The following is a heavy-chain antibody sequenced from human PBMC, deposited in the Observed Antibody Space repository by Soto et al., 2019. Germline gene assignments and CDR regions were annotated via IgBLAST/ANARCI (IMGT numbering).Heavy chain of an antibody. J-gene: IGHJ4*02. Sequence: GGSLRLSCAASGFTFDDYAMHWVRQAPGKGLEWVSGISWNSGSIGYADSVKGRFTISRDNAKNSLYLQMNSLRAEDTALYYCAKGPPMVRGVDFDYWGQGTLVTVSS. CDR3: AKGPPMVRGVDFDY. V-gene: IGHV3-9*01. CDR1: GFTFDDYA. D-gene: IGHD3-10*01. CDR2: ISWNSGSI.